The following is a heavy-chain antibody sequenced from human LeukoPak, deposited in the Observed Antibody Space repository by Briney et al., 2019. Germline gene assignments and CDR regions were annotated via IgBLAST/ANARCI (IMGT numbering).Heavy chain of an antibody. CDR3: DKDADRGAKSPVDY. Sequence: PGGSLRLSRAASGFTVSSNYMSWVREAPGKGLEWVSVIYSGGSTYYADSVKGRFTISRDNTKNTLYLQMNSLKAEDTAVYYCDKDADRGAKSPVDYWGQGTLVTVSS. CDR1: GFTVSSNY. J-gene: IGHJ4*02. V-gene: IGHV3-53*01. D-gene: IGHD5-12*01. CDR2: IYSGGST.